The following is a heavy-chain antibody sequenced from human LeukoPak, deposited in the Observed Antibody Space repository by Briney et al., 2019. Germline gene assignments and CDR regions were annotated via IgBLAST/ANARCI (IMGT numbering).Heavy chain of an antibody. J-gene: IGHJ4*02. CDR1: GGSFSGYY. CDR2: INHSGST. V-gene: IGHV4-34*01. CDR3: ARGRRGNRNFDY. Sequence: PSETLSLTCAVYGGSFSGYYWSWIRQPPGKGLEWIGEINHSGSTNYNPSLKSRVAISVDTSKNQFSLKLSSVTAADTAVYYCARGRRGNRNFDYWGQGTLVTVSS. D-gene: IGHD4-23*01.